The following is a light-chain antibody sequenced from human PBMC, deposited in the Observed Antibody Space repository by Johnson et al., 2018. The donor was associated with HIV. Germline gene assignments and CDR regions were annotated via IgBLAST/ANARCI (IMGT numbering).Light chain of an antibody. CDR3: GTWDSSLSAYV. CDR2: ENN. CDR1: SSNIGNNY. V-gene: IGLV1-51*02. J-gene: IGLJ1*01. Sequence: HSVLTQPPSMSAAPGQKVTISCSASSSNIGNNYVSWYQQLPGTAPKLLIYENNKRPSGIPDRFSASKSGTSATLGITGLQTGDEADYYCGTWDSSLSAYVFGTGTKVTVL.